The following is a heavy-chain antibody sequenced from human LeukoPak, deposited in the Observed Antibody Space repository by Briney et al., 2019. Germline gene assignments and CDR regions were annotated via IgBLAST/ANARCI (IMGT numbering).Heavy chain of an antibody. D-gene: IGHD7-27*01. CDR1: GVSISNYY. Sequence: SETLSLTCTVSGVSISNYYWSWIRQPPGKGLEWIGYIYYSGSTNYTPSLQSRVTISLATSKIQFSLNLTSVTAADTAVYYCARDFPSLGDAFDIWGQGTMVTVSS. CDR3: ARDFPSLGDAFDI. CDR2: IYYSGST. J-gene: IGHJ3*02. V-gene: IGHV4-59*01.